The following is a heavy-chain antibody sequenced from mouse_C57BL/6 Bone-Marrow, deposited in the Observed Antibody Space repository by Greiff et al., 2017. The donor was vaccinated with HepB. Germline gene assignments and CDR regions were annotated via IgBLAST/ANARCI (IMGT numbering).Heavy chain of an antibody. CDR3: ARRGTSTRDDYAMDY. J-gene: IGHJ4*01. V-gene: IGHV14-2*01. CDR1: GFNIKDYY. Sequence: EVQLQQSGAELVKPGASVKLSCTASGFNIKDYYMHWVKQRPEQGLEWIGRIDPEDGETKYAPKFKGKATITAATSSNTAYLQLSSLTSEDTAVYYCARRGTSTRDDYAMDYWGQGTSVTVSS. CDR2: IDPEDGET.